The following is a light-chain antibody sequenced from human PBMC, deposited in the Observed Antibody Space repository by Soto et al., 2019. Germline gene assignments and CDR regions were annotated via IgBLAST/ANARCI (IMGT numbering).Light chain of an antibody. J-gene: IGLJ2*01. CDR2: DNN. Sequence: QSVLTHPPSVSAAPGQKVTISCSGSSSNIGSNYVSWYQHLPGTAPKLLIYDNNKRPSGIPDRFSGSKSGTSATLGITGLQTGDEADYYCGTWDSRMSAVVFGGGTKLTVL. CDR1: SSNIGSNY. V-gene: IGLV1-51*01. CDR3: GTWDSRMSAVV.